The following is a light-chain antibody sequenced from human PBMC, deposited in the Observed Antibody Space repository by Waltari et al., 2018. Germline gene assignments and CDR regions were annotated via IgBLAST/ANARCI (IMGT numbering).Light chain of an antibody. Sequence: SYELTQPLSVSVALGQTARITCGGNNIGSKNVHWYQQKPDQAPVLVIYRESNRPAGIPERFSGSNSWNTATLTISRAQAGDEADYYCQVWDSRAVFGGGTKLTVL. CDR3: QVWDSRAV. J-gene: IGLJ2*01. CDR1: NIGSKN. CDR2: RES. V-gene: IGLV3-9*01.